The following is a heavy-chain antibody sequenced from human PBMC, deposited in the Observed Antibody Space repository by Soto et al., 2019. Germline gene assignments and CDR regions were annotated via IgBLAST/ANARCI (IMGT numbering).Heavy chain of an antibody. D-gene: IGHD3-10*01. Sequence: EVQLLESGGGLVQPGGSLRLSCAASGFTFSSYAMSWVRQAPGKGLEWVSAISGSGGSTYYADSVKGRFTISRDNSKNTLYLQMNSLRAEDTAVYYCAKSSGSGRYYYYYMDVWGKGTTVTVSS. J-gene: IGHJ6*03. V-gene: IGHV3-23*01. CDR3: AKSSGSGRYYYYYMDV. CDR2: ISGSGGST. CDR1: GFTFSSYA.